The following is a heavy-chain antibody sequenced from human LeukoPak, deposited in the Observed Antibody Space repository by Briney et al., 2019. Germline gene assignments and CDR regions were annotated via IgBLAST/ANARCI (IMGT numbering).Heavy chain of an antibody. J-gene: IGHJ4*02. CDR3: ARSGSYYSPIDY. Sequence: GGSLRLSCAASGFTFSTYGMNWVRQAPGKGLEWVSGISGSGDSTYYADSVKGRFTISRDTAKNSLYLQMNSLRAEDTAMYYCARSGSYYSPIDYWGQGTLVTVSS. CDR2: ISGSGDST. V-gene: IGHV3-23*01. D-gene: IGHD3-22*01. CDR1: GFTFSTYG.